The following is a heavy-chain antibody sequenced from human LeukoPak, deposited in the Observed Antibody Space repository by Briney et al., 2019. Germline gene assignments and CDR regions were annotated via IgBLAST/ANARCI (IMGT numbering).Heavy chain of an antibody. J-gene: IGHJ4*02. Sequence: GGSLRLSCAASGFTFSSYWMNWARQAPGKGLEWVSAISGSGGSTYYADSVKGRFTISRDNSKNTLYLQMNSLRAEDTAVYYCAKAGRTVTDLDYWGQGTLVTVSS. CDR1: GFTFSSYW. CDR2: ISGSGGST. V-gene: IGHV3-23*01. D-gene: IGHD4-17*01. CDR3: AKAGRTVTDLDY.